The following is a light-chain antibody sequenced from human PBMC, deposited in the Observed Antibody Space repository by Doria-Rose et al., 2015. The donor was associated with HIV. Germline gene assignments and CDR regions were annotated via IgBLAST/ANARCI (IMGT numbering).Light chain of an antibody. J-gene: IGKJ3*01. V-gene: IGKV4-1*01. CDR2: WAS. CDR1: QSLLYTSTNY. CDR3: QQYYDTPS. Sequence: DIRLTQSPESLGMSLGERATLNCKSNQSLLYTSTNYLAWYQQKPGQPPKLLIYWASTRQSGVPARFSGSGSGTDFTLTISSLEAEGVAVYYCQQYYDTPSFGPGTTVDIK.